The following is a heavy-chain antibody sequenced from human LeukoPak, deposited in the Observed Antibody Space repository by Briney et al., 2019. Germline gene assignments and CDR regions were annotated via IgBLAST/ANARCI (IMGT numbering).Heavy chain of an antibody. D-gene: IGHD3-10*01. J-gene: IGHJ4*02. Sequence: GGSLRLSCAASGFTFSSYAMSWVRQAPGKGLEWISYISISTSTIYYADSVKGRFTISRDNAKNSLYLQMNSLRAEDTAVYYCARDVFHGSGSPYFDSWGQGTLVTVSS. CDR3: ARDVFHGSGSPYFDS. CDR1: GFTFSSYA. CDR2: ISISTSTI. V-gene: IGHV3-48*04.